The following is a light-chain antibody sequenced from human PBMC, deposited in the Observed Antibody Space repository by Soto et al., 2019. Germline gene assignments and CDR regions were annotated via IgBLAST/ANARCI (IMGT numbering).Light chain of an antibody. CDR3: QQYDFYWT. Sequence: DIQMTQSPSTLSASVGDRVTITCRASKSIGSGLAWYQQKPGKAPKLLIYKASTLESGVPLRFSGSGSGTEFTLIIPSLQPDDFAAYYCQQYDFYWTFGQGTKVEIK. J-gene: IGKJ1*01. CDR1: KSIGSG. CDR2: KAS. V-gene: IGKV1-5*03.